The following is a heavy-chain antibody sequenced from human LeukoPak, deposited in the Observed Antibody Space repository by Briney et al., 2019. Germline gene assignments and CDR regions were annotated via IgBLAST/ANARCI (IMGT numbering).Heavy chain of an antibody. CDR2: IYYSGST. CDR1: GGSISSGGYY. V-gene: IGHV4-31*03. CDR3: ARLHHDSSGYYYWGFDY. Sequence: SQTLSLTCTVSGGSISSGGYYWSWIRQHPGKGLEWIGYIYYSGSTYYNPSLKSRVTISVDTSKNQFSLKLSSVTAADTAVYYCARLHHDSSGYYYWGFDYWGQGTLVTVSS. D-gene: IGHD3-22*01. J-gene: IGHJ4*02.